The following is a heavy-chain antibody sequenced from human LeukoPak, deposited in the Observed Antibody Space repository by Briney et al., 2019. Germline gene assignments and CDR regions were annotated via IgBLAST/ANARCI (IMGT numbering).Heavy chain of an antibody. V-gene: IGHV2-70*01. D-gene: IGHD6-25*01. CDR2: IDWDDDK. Sequence: SGPTLVNPTQTLTLTCTFSGFSLSTSGMCVSWIRQPPGKALEWLALIDWDDDKYSSTSLKTRLTISKATSKNQVVLTMTNMDPVDTATYYCALLQRPSGYFDYWGQGTLVTVSS. CDR3: ALLQRPSGYFDY. J-gene: IGHJ4*02. CDR1: GFSLSTSGMC.